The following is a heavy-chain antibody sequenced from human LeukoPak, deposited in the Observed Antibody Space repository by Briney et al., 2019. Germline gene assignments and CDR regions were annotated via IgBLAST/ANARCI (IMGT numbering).Heavy chain of an antibody. J-gene: IGHJ4*02. Sequence: SGGSLRLSCAASGFTLSSYGMHWVRQAPGKGLEWVAFIQSDGSNKYYADSLKGRFTISRDTSKNTLYLQMNSLRAEDTAVYYCANQYLDYWGQGTRVTVSS. CDR2: IQSDGSNK. CDR1: GFTLSSYG. CDR3: ANQYLDY. V-gene: IGHV3-30*02.